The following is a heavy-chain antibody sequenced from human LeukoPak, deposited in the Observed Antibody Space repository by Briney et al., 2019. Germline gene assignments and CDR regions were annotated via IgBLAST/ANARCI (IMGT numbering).Heavy chain of an antibody. D-gene: IGHD2-15*01. CDR1: GVSIISTNSY. CDR3: ARKREGPATGIDY. V-gene: IGHV4-39*07. J-gene: IGHJ4*02. CDR2: IYSSGRT. Sequence: SETLSLTCTVSGVSIISTNSYWGWIRQSPRTGLAWIGNIYSSGRTYYNPSLNSRVTISIDMSENQFSLKLTSVTAADTAVHYCARKREGPATGIDYWGQGTQVTVSS.